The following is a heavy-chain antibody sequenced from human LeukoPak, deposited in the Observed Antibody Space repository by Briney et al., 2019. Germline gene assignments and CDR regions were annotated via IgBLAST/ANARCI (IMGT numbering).Heavy chain of an antibody. Sequence: GGSLRLSCAASGFTFSSYGMHWVRQAPGKGLEWVAFIRYDGSNKYYADSVKGRFTISRDSSKNALYLQMNSLRAEDTAVYYCAKDRQHYNYGSGSPPGGWGQGTLVTVSS. CDR1: GFTFSSYG. CDR2: IRYDGSNK. D-gene: IGHD3-10*01. V-gene: IGHV3-30*02. CDR3: AKDRQHYNYGSGSPPGG. J-gene: IGHJ4*02.